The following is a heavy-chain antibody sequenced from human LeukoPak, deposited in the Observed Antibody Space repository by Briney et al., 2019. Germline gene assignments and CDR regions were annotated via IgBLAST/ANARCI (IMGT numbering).Heavy chain of an antibody. CDR3: ARARRPKWERDGYTSKESAFDI. Sequence: PGGSLRLSCAASGFTFSSYWMSWIRQAPGKGPEWVSSITSGRTTYYADSVKGRFTISNDNAKKSLYLQMNSLRAEDTAVYYCARARRPKWERDGYTSKESAFDIWGQGTMVTVS. CDR2: ITSGRTT. V-gene: IGHV3-69-1*01. D-gene: IGHD5-24*01. CDR1: GFTFSSYW. J-gene: IGHJ3*02.